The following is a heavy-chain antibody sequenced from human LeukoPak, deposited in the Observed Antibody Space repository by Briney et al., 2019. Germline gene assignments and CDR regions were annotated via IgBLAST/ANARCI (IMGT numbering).Heavy chain of an antibody. CDR1: GFDLNTYE. CDR2: ITISGHTK. J-gene: IGHJ5*02. CDR3: ARGDPHADL. Sequence: GGSPRLSCAASGFDLNTYEMNWVRQAPGKGLECIADITISGHTKNYADSVTGRFTISRDNAGTSLYLQMNSLTVEDTGVYYCARGDPHADLWGQGTLVTVSS. V-gene: IGHV3-48*03.